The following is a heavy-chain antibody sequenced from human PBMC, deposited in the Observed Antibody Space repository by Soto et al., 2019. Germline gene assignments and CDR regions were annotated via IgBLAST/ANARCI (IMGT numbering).Heavy chain of an antibody. CDR2: MNPNSGNT. J-gene: IGHJ6*03. CDR1: GYTFTSYD. Sequence: ASVKVSCKASGYTFTSYDINWVRQATGQGLEWMGWMNPNSGNTGYAQKFQGRVTMTRNTSISTAYMELSSLRSEDTAVYYCARSGSSQGLLWFGELYYYYYYMDVWGKGTTVTVS. CDR3: ARSGSSQGLLWFGELYYYYYYMDV. V-gene: IGHV1-8*01. D-gene: IGHD3-10*01.